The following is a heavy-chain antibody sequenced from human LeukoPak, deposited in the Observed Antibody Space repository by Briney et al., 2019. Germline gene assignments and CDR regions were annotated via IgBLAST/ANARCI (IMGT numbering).Heavy chain of an antibody. CDR3: AKLNVPPLGHDAFDI. J-gene: IGHJ3*02. Sequence: GGSLRLSCAASGFTFSSYAMSWVRQAPGEGLEWVSAISGSGGSTYYADSVKGRFTISRDNSKNTLYLQMNSLRAEDTAVYYCAKLNVPPLGHDAFDIWGQGTMVTVSS. CDR1: GFTFSSYA. V-gene: IGHV3-23*01. CDR2: ISGSGGST. D-gene: IGHD3-16*01.